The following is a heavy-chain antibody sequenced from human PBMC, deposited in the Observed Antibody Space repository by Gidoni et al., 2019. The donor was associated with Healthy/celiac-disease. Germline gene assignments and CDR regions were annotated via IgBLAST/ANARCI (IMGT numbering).Heavy chain of an antibody. V-gene: IGHV1-69*01. CDR3: ARGGLTSPSRYYGMDV. CDR2: IIPIFGTA. D-gene: IGHD2-15*01. Sequence: VQLVQSVAEVKKPGSSVKVSCKASGGTFSSHALSWVRQASGQGLEWMGGIIPIFGTANYAQKFQGRVTITADESTSTAYMELSSLRSEDTAVYYCARGGLTSPSRYYGMDVWGQGTTVTVSS. CDR1: GGTFSSHA. J-gene: IGHJ6*02.